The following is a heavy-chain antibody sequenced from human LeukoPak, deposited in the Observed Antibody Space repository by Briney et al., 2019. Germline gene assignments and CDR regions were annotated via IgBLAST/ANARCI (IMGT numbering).Heavy chain of an antibody. CDR1: GFTFSSYS. CDR3: ARGYCSGGSCYSSGFDY. D-gene: IGHD2-15*01. Sequence: GGSLRLSCAASGFTFSSYSMNWVRQAPGKGLEWVSSISSSSSYIYYADSVKGRFTISRDNAKNSPYLQMNSLRAEDTAVYYCARGYCSGGSCYSSGFDYWGQGTLVTVSS. V-gene: IGHV3-21*01. J-gene: IGHJ4*02. CDR2: ISSSSSYI.